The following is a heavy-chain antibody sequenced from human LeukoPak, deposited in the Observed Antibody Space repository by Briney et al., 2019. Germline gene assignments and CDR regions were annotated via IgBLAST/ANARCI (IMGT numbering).Heavy chain of an antibody. CDR2: IKNKSDWWDK. Sequence: GAPGPSLKGPGFTFTYALVDLVPQAPGEGLGVVRPIKNKSDWWDKESPAPAKGRFIFSRDDSENMLYLQMNSLKTEDTAVYYCTTGVRSRDYDYVWGSRPSDYFYYGMDFWGQGTTVTVSS. D-gene: IGHD3-16*01. J-gene: IGHJ6*02. CDR3: TTGVRSRDYDYVWGSRPSDYFYYGMDF. CDR1: GFTFTYAL. V-gene: IGHV3-15*07.